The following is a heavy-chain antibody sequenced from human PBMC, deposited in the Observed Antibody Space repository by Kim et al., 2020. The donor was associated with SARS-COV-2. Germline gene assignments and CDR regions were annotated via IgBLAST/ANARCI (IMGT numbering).Heavy chain of an antibody. D-gene: IGHD1-7*01. J-gene: IGHJ5*02. CDR2: ISSSSSYT. CDR1: GFTFSDYY. V-gene: IGHV3-11*06. Sequence: GGSLRLSCAASGFTFSDYYMSWIRQAPGKGLEWVSYISSSSSYTNYADSVKGRFTISRDNAKNSLYLQMNSLRAEDTAVYYCASETGTTGFDPWGQGTLVTVSS. CDR3: ASETGTTGFDP.